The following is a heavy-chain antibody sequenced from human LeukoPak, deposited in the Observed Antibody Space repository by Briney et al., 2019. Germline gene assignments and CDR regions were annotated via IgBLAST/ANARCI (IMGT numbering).Heavy chain of an antibody. CDR1: GYTFTSYV. J-gene: IGHJ6*03. Sequence: ASVKVSCKASGYTFTSYVISWVRQAPGQGLEWMGWISAYNGNTNFAQKFQGRVTMTTDTSTSTAYMELRSLRSDDTAMFYCARRGGKNYGDYLLYYYYMDVWGKGTTVTVSS. CDR2: ISAYNGNT. D-gene: IGHD4-17*01. V-gene: IGHV1-18*01. CDR3: ARRGGKNYGDYLLYYYYMDV.